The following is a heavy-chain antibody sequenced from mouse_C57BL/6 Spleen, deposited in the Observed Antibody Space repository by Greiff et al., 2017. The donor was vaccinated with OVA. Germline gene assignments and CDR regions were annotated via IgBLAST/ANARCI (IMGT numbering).Heavy chain of an antibody. V-gene: IGHV1-69*01. CDR3: ARSYDYSLFDY. D-gene: IGHD2-4*01. CDR2: IDPSDSYT. J-gene: IGHJ2*01. Sequence: VQLQQPGAELVMPGASVKLSCKASGYTFTSYWMHWVKQRPGQGLEWIGEIDPSDSYTNYNQKFKGKSTLTVDKSSSTAYMQLSSLTSEDSAVYYCARSYDYSLFDYWGQGTTLTVSS. CDR1: GYTFTSYW.